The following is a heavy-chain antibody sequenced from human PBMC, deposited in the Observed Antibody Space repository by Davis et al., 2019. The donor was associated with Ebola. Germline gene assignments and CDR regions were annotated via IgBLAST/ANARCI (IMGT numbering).Heavy chain of an antibody. V-gene: IGHV3-48*04. Sequence: GGSLRLSCAASGFTFSSYAMSWVRQAPGKGLEWVSYISSSSSTIYYADSVKGRFTISRDNARNTLYLQMNSLRADDTAEYKCARVANIDESFDCWGQGTLVAVSS. J-gene: IGHJ4*02. CDR3: ARVANIDESFDC. CDR1: GFTFSSYA. CDR2: ISSSSSTI. D-gene: IGHD2-15*01.